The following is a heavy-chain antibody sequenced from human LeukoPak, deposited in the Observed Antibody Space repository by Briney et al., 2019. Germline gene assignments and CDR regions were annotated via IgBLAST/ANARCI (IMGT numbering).Heavy chain of an antibody. V-gene: IGHV3-23*01. Sequence: PGGSLRLSCAASGFTFSSYAMTWVRQAPGEGLEWVSAISGTDGTTYYADSVKGRFTISRDNSKNTLYLQMNSLRAEDTALYYCAEALYDSGAYSFDYWGQGTLVTVSS. CDR1: GFTFSSYA. CDR3: AEALYDSGAYSFDY. J-gene: IGHJ4*02. D-gene: IGHD3-22*01. CDR2: ISGTDGTT.